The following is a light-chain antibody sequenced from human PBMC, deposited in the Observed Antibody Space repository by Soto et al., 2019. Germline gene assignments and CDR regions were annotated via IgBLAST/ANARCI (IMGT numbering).Light chain of an antibody. Sequence: QSALTQPASVSGSPGQSITISCTGTSSDVGGYNYVSWYQQHPGKAPKLMIYEVSNRPSGVSNLFSGSKSGNTASLTISGLQAEDDADYYCSSYTSSSIDYVFGTGTKLTVL. V-gene: IGLV2-14*01. CDR1: SSDVGGYNY. CDR2: EVS. CDR3: SSYTSSSIDYV. J-gene: IGLJ1*01.